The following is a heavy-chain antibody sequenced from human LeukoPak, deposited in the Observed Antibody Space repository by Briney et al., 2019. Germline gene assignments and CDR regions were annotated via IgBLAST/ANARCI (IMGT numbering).Heavy chain of an antibody. CDR3: ARGRTDY. Sequence: GGSLRLSCAASGFTFSNAWMNWVRQAPGKGLEWVAVIWYDGSNKYYADSVKGRFTISRDNSKNTLYLQMNSLRAEDTAVYYCARGRTDYWGQGTLVTVSS. CDR1: GFTFSNAW. J-gene: IGHJ4*02. V-gene: IGHV3-33*08. CDR2: IWYDGSNK.